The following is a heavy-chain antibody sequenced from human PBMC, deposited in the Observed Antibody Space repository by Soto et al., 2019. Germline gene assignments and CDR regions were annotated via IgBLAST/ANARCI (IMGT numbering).Heavy chain of an antibody. CDR2: IHGSGSA. CDR1: NGSISNFY. J-gene: IGHJ5*02. Sequence: ETLSLTCTFSNGSISNFYWNWIRQSAGKGLEWIGRIHGSGSATYNPSLRSRVTMSVDTSKNQFSLKVNSVTGADTAVYYCARSSHKESWFDPWGQGTLVTVSS. CDR3: ARSSHKESWFDP. D-gene: IGHD6-13*01. V-gene: IGHV4-4*07.